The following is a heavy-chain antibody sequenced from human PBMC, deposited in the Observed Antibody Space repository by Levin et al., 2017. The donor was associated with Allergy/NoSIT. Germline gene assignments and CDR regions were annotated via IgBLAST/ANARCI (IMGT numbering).Heavy chain of an antibody. V-gene: IGHV3-7*01. CDR3: ATSRTFDY. CDR1: GFTFSSYW. CDR2: IKQDGSEK. Sequence: QPGESLKISCAASGFTFSSYWMSWVRQAPGKGLEWVANIKQDGSEKNYVDSVKGRFTISRDNAENSVYLQMNSLRAEDTAVYYCATSRTFDYWGQGTQVTVSS. D-gene: IGHD1-14*01. J-gene: IGHJ4*02.